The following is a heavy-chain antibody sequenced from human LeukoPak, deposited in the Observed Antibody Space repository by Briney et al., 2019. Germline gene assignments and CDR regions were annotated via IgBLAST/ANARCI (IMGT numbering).Heavy chain of an antibody. D-gene: IGHD3-3*01. V-gene: IGHV4-59*01. CDR3: ASRSSIWSGYQDTLYYFVS. Sequence: SETLSLTCTVSGGSISSYYWSWIRQPPGKRLEWIGHIYYSGSTNYNPSLKSRVTISVDTSKNQFSLKLSSVTAADTAVYYCASRSSIWSGYQDTLYYFVSWGQGTLVTVSS. CDR1: GGSISSYY. J-gene: IGHJ4*02. CDR2: IYYSGST.